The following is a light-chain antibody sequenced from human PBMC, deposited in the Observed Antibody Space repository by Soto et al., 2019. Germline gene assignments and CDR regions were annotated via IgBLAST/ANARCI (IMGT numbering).Light chain of an antibody. Sequence: ALTRPASVYGSPGESITISCTGTSSDVGGYNYVSWYQQHPGKAPKLMIYDVSDRPSGVSNRFSGSKSGNTASLTISGLQAEDEADYYCSSYTSGFYVFGTGTKVTVL. J-gene: IGLJ1*01. CDR1: SSDVGGYNY. CDR3: SSYTSGFYV. CDR2: DVS. V-gene: IGLV2-14*01.